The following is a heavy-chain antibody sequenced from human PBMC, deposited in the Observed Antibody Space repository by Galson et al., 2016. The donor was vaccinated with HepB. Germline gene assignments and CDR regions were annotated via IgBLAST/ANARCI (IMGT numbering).Heavy chain of an antibody. CDR3: VAGYCSSSSCPGGLDY. V-gene: IGHV3-7*01. D-gene: IGHD2-2*03. CDR1: GFTFSDYW. J-gene: IGHJ4*02. Sequence: SLRLSCAASGFTFSDYWMSWVRQAPGKGLEWVANIKQDGSQKYYVDSVKGRFTISRGNAKNSLYLQMNSLRAEDTAVYYCVAGYCSSSSCPGGLDYWGQGTLVTVSS. CDR2: IKQDGSQK.